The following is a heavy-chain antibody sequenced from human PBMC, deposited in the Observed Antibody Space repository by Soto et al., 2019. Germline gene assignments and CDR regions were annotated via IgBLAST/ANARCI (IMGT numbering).Heavy chain of an antibody. CDR1: GFTFSSYG. D-gene: IGHD2-2*01. Sequence: GGSLRLSCAASGFTFSSYGMHWVRQAPGKGLEWVAVISYDGSNKYYADSVKGRFTISRDNSKNTLYLQMNSLRAEDTAVYYCAKDLVPAAASPYYYYGMDVWGQGTTVTVSS. J-gene: IGHJ6*02. V-gene: IGHV3-30*18. CDR3: AKDLVPAAASPYYYYGMDV. CDR2: ISYDGSNK.